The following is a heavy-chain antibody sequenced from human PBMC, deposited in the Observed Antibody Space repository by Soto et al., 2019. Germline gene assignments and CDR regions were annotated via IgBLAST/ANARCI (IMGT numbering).Heavy chain of an antibody. CDR3: ARDNGLPETGYCSGGSCYSLDY. D-gene: IGHD2-15*01. CDR1: GYTFTSYA. J-gene: IGHJ4*02. V-gene: IGHV1-3*01. Sequence: QVPLVQSGAEVKKPGASVKVSCKASGYTFTSYAMHWVRQAPGQRLEWMGWINAGNGNTKYSQKFQGRVTITRDTSASTAYMELSSLRSEDTAVYYCARDNGLPETGYCSGGSCYSLDYWGQGTLVTVSS. CDR2: INAGNGNT.